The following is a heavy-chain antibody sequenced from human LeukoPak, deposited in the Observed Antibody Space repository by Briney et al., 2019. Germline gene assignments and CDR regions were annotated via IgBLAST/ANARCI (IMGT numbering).Heavy chain of an antibody. J-gene: IGHJ3*02. CDR1: GGSISSGDYY. CDR2: IYYSGST. Sequence: SQTLSLTCTVSGGSISSGDYYWSWIRQPPGKGLEWIGYIYYSGSTYYNPSLKSRVTISVDTSKNQFSLKLSSVTAVDTAVYYCARPGQWLGSFDIWGQGTMVTVSS. D-gene: IGHD6-19*01. V-gene: IGHV4-30-4*08. CDR3: ARPGQWLGSFDI.